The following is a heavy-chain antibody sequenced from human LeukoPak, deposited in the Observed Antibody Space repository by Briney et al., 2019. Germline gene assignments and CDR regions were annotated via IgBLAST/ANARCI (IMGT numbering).Heavy chain of an antibody. CDR3: ARGRYYYDSSGYYPY. V-gene: IGHV1-2*02. J-gene: IGHJ4*02. Sequence: GASVKVSCKASGYTFTGYYMHWVRQAPGQGLEWMGWINPNSGGTNYAQKFQGRVTMTRDTSISTAYMELSRLRSDDTAVYYCARGRYYYDSSGYYPYWGQGTLVTVSS. CDR1: GYTFTGYY. D-gene: IGHD3-22*01. CDR2: INPNSGGT.